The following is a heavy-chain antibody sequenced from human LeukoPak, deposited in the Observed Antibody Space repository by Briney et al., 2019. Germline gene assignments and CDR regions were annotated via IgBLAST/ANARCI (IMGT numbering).Heavy chain of an antibody. CDR3: ARTGVGGNWFDP. D-gene: IGHD3-10*01. CDR1: GGSISSGSYY. V-gene: IGHV4-61*01. Sequence: SQTLSLTCTVSGGSISSGSYYWSWIRQPPRKGLEWVGNIYYSGSTNYNPSLKSRVTISVDTSKNQFSLKLSSVTAADTAVYCCARTGVGGNWFDPWGQGTLVTVSS. J-gene: IGHJ5*02. CDR2: IYYSGST.